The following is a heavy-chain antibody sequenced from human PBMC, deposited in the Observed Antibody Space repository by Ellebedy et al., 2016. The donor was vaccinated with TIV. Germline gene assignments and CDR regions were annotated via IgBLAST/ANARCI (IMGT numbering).Heavy chain of an antibody. D-gene: IGHD2-15*01. CDR1: GYTFTSYY. Sequence: AASVKVSCKASGYTFTSYYMHWVRQAPGQGPEWMGIIIPSGGDTSSAQKFQGRITMTRDTSTSTFYMELSSLRSEDTAVYYCARRGVCSGSSCYYDYWGQGTLVTVSS. V-gene: IGHV1-46*01. J-gene: IGHJ4*02. CDR3: ARRGVCSGSSCYYDY. CDR2: IIPSGGDT.